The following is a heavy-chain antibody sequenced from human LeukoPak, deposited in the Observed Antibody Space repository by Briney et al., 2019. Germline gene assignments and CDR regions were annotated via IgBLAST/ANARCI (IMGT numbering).Heavy chain of an antibody. CDR3: ARAGRGWFGSMDV. Sequence: GSLRLSCAASGFTFSSNGMHWVRQAPGKGLEWVAVVSFDGSNKYFEDSVKGRFSISRDNSRNTLYLQMNSLGAEDTAVYYCARAGRGWFGSMDVWGQGTTVTVSS. CDR2: VSFDGSNK. J-gene: IGHJ6*02. V-gene: IGHV3-33*01. CDR1: GFTFSSNG. D-gene: IGHD3-10*01.